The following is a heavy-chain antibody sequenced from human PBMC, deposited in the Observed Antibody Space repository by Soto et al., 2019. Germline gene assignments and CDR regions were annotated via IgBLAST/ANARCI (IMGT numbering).Heavy chain of an antibody. Sequence: ASVKVSCKASGGTFSSYAISWVRQAPGQGLEWMGGIIPIFGTANYAQKFQGRVTIIADESTSTAYMELSSLRSEDTAVYYCARDEDTAMAHYYYGMDVWGQGTTVTVSS. D-gene: IGHD5-18*01. CDR3: ARDEDTAMAHYYYGMDV. V-gene: IGHV1-69*13. CDR2: IIPIFGTA. J-gene: IGHJ6*02. CDR1: GGTFSSYA.